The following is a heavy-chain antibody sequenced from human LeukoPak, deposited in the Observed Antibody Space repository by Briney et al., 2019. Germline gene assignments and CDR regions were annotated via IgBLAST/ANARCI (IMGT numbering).Heavy chain of an antibody. V-gene: IGHV3-30*03. CDR1: GFTFSSYG. CDR2: ISYDGSNK. Sequence: GRSLRLSCAASGFTFSSYGMHWVRQAPGKGLEWVAVISYDGSNKYYADSVKGRFTISRDQSKNTLFLQVNSLRAEDTAAYYCARDSCGSPSCFDYWGQGTLVTVSS. CDR3: ARDSCGSPSCFDY. D-gene: IGHD2-2*01. J-gene: IGHJ4*02.